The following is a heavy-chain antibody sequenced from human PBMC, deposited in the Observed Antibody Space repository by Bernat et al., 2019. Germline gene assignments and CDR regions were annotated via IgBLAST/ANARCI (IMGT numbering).Heavy chain of an antibody. CDR1: GFSFNNNR. CDR3: ARGGRNNWNFDL. D-gene: IGHD2-15*01. CDR2: IEQDGSEK. J-gene: IGHJ2*01. Sequence: EVQLVESGGGLVQPGGSLRLSCAASGFSFNNNRMNWVRQASGKGLEWVANIEQDGSEKYYVDSVKGRFTISRDNAKNSLYLQMDSLRAEDTAVYYCARGGRNNWNFDLWGRGTLVTVSS. V-gene: IGHV3-7*03.